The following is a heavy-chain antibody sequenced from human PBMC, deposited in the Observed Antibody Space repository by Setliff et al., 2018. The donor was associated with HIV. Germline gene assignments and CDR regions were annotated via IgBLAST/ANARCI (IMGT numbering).Heavy chain of an antibody. CDR3: ANLWEVGA. CDR2: IEADGSER. D-gene: IGHD1-26*01. Sequence: GGSLRLSCAASRFPFSTYWMNWVRQAPGKGLEWVANIEADGSERYYVDSVKGRFTISRDNARTSLYLEMSSLRAEDTAVYLCANLWEVGAWGQGTLVTVSS. J-gene: IGHJ5*02. CDR1: RFPFSTYW. V-gene: IGHV3-7*03.